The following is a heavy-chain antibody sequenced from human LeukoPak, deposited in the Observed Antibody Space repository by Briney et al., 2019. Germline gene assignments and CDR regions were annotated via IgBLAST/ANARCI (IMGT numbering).Heavy chain of an antibody. V-gene: IGHV3-23*01. CDR3: ANSFDYGGSLDY. Sequence: QSGGSLRLSCAASGFTFSDYYMSWIRQAPGKGLEWVSAISGSGGSTYYADSVKGRFTISRDNSKNTLYLQMNSLRAEDTAVYYCANSFDYGGSLDYWGQGTLVTVSS. J-gene: IGHJ4*02. CDR2: ISGSGGST. D-gene: IGHD4-23*01. CDR1: GFTFSDYY.